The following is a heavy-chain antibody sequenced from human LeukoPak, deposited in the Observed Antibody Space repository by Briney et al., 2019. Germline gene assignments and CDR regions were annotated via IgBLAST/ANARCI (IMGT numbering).Heavy chain of an antibody. J-gene: IGHJ6*03. CDR2: ISNSGGNT. CDR3: ARGGYGSHYYYYYYMDV. CDR1: GFTFSSHA. V-gene: IGHV3-23*01. D-gene: IGHD5-18*01. Sequence: PGGSLRLSCAASGFTFSSHAMSWVRQAPGKGLEWVSTISNSGGNTYYADSVKGRFTISRDNSKNTLYLQMISLRAEDTAVYYCARGGYGSHYYYYYYMDVWGKGTTVTVSS.